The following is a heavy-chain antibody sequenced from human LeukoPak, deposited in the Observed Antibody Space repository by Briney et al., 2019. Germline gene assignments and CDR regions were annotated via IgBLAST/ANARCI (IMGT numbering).Heavy chain of an antibody. D-gene: IGHD3-10*01. CDR2: ISGNGGST. V-gene: IGHV3-23*01. J-gene: IGHJ5*02. CDR1: RFTFSSYA. Sequence: GGSLRLSCAASRFTFSSYAMSWVRQAPGKGLEWVSSISGNGGSTYYGDSVKGRFTISRDNSKNTLYLQMNSLRAEDTAVYYCANRGADYYGSGNWFDPWGQGTLVTVSS. CDR3: ANRGADYYGSGNWFDP.